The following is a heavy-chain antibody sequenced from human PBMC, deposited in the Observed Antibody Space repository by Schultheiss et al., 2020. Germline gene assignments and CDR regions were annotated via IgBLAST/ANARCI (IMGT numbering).Heavy chain of an antibody. V-gene: IGHV4-59*06. D-gene: IGHD3-16*01. J-gene: IGHJ4*02. CDR1: GGSISSYY. CDR3: ARGLGPRYYFDY. CDR2: IYYSGST. Sequence: SETLSLTCTVSGGSISSYYWSWIRQPPEKGLEWIGYIYYSGSTYYNPSLKSRVTISVDTSKNQFSLKLSSVTAADTAVYYCARGLGPRYYFDYWGQGTLVTVSS.